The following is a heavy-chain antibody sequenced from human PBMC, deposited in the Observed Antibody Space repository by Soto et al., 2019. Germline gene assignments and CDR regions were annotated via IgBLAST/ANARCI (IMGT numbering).Heavy chain of an antibody. V-gene: IGHV1-69*01. CDR1: GGTFSSYA. D-gene: IGHD6-19*01. CDR2: IIPIFGTA. CDR3: ARGGPFLPVAGMSVGYYYYGMDV. Sequence: QVQLVQSGAEVKKPGSSVKVSCKASGGTFSSYAISWVRQAPGQGLEWMGGIIPIFGTANYAQKFQGRVTITAEESTSTAYMELSSLRSEDTAVYYCARGGPFLPVAGMSVGYYYYGMDVWGQGTTVTVSS. J-gene: IGHJ6*02.